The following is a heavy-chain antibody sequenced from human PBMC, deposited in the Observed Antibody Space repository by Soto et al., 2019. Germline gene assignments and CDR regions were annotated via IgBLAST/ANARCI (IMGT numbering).Heavy chain of an antibody. CDR3: ARVGGFGATTIDY. CDR1: GIPISSYY. J-gene: IGHJ4*02. V-gene: IGHV4-30-4*01. D-gene: IGHD3-10*01. Sequence: PSETLSLTCNVSGIPISSYYWSWIRQPPGKGLEWIGYIYYSGSTYYNPSLKSRVTISVDTSKNQFSLKLSSVTAADTAVYYCARVGGFGATTIDYWGQGTLVTVS. CDR2: IYYSGST.